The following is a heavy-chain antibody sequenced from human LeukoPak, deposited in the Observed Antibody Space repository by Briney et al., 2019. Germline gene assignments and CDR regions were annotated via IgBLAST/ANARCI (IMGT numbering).Heavy chain of an antibody. D-gene: IGHD5-18*01. CDR3: ATVGGKGYSYGYLRY. J-gene: IGHJ4*02. CDR1: GYTLTELS. V-gene: IGHV1-24*01. CDR2: FDPEDGET. Sequence: ASVKVSCKVSGYTLTELSMHWVRQAPGKGLEWMGGFDPEDGETIYAQKFQGRVTMTEDTSTDTAYMELSSLRSEDTAVYYCATVGGKGYSYGYLRYWGQGTLVTVSS.